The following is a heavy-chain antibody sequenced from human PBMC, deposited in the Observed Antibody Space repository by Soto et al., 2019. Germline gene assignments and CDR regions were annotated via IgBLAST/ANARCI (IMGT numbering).Heavy chain of an antibody. V-gene: IGHV4-30-4*01. Sequence: QVQLQESGPGLVKPSQTLSLTCTVSGGSISTVDYWWSWIRQSPDMGLEWIGHIYDGGRTYNNPSLESRVTTSVDTSKSQLSLTLSSVSAADTAVYYGARGPSGDKVDSWGQGTLVTVSS. D-gene: IGHD7-27*01. CDR2: IYDGGRT. CDR1: GGSISTVDYW. J-gene: IGHJ4*02. CDR3: ARGPSGDKVDS.